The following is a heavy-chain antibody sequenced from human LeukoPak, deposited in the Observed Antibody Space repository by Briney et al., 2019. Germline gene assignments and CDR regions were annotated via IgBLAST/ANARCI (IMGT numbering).Heavy chain of an antibody. CDR2: ISNGNT. J-gene: IGHJ5*02. V-gene: IGHV3-23*01. CDR1: GFPFSNHA. D-gene: IGHD2-21*02. CDR3: VREAGYCASVCLKSNWFDP. Sequence: GGSLRLSCAASGFPFSNHAMSWVRQPPGKGLEWVSAISNGNTYYADSVRGRFTISRDDSQNMVYLQMNSLRDEDTALYYCVREAGYCASVCLKSNWFDPWGQGTLVTV.